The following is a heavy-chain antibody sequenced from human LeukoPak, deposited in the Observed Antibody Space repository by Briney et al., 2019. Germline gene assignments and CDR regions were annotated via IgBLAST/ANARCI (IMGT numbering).Heavy chain of an antibody. CDR1: GFTFSTYW. Sequence: PGGSLRLSCAASGFTFSTYWMHWVRQAPGKGLEWVANIKHDGSEKYYVDSVKGRFSISRDNAKKSLYLQMNSLRAEDTAVYYCARALSHCLDYWGQGTLVTVSS. CDR3: ARALSHCLDY. CDR2: IKHDGSEK. V-gene: IGHV3-7*01. D-gene: IGHD3-16*01. J-gene: IGHJ4*02.